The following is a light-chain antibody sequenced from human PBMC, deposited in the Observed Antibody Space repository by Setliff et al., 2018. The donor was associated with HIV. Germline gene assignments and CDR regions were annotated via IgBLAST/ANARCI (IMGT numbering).Light chain of an antibody. J-gene: IGLJ1*01. Sequence: QSALAQVASVSGSLGQSITISCTGTSNDVGGHNLVSWFRVDPGKVPKLIIFNVNLWASGVSHRFSAPKSGNTASLTISGLQSEDEADYYCCSYSRSSVPYVFGSGTKVTVL. CDR1: SNDVGGHNL. V-gene: IGLV2-23*02. CDR2: NVN. CDR3: CSYSRSSVPYV.